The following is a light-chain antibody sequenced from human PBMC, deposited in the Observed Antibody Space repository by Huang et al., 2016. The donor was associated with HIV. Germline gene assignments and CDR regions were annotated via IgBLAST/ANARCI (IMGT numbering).Light chain of an antibody. Sequence: EIVLTQSPAILSVSPGERATLSCRASQNVRSSFAWYQQRTGQPPRLLLSGASTRATCIPARFSGSGSGTEFTLTISSLQSEDFAVYYCQQYENWPPEYTFGQGTKLEL. J-gene: IGKJ2*01. CDR3: QQYENWPPEYT. CDR2: GAS. V-gene: IGKV3-15*01. CDR1: QNVRSS.